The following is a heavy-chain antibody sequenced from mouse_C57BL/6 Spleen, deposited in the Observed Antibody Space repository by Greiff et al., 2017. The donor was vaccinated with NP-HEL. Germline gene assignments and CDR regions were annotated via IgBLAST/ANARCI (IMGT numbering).Heavy chain of an antibody. CDR2: IYPGDGDT. CDR3: ARSITAVVGGVDY. Sequence: VQLQQSGPELVKPGASVKISCKASGYAFSSSWMNWVKQRPGMGLEWIGRIYPGDGDTNYNGKFKGKATLTADKSSSTAYMQLSSLTSEDSAVYFCARSITAVVGGVDYWGQGTTLAVSS. V-gene: IGHV1-82*01. J-gene: IGHJ2*01. CDR1: GYAFSSSW. D-gene: IGHD1-1*01.